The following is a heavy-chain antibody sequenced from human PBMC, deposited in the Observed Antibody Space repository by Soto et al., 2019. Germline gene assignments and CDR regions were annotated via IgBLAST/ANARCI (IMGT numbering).Heavy chain of an antibody. CDR2: IYYSGSR. CDR1: GVPISTDDYY. CDR3: AKESGGYDSSTRYGLDV. D-gene: IGHD6-25*01. V-gene: IGHV4-31*03. J-gene: IGHJ6*02. Sequence: SETLSLTCTVSGVPISTDDYYWTWIRQQPGKGLEWIGYIYYSGSRDYNPSLKSRVSMSVDASKNQFSLNLTSVTAADTAVYYCAKESGGYDSSTRYGLDVWGRGTTVTVSS.